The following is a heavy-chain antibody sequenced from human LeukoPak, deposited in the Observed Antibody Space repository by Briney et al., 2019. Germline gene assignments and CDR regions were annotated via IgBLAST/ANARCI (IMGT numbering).Heavy chain of an antibody. CDR3: TRVNLRGSQYNWFDP. CDR1: GGTFRSHI. CDR2: ITPIIDSA. D-gene: IGHD1-26*01. Sequence: ASVKVSCKTFGGTFRSHIFSWVRQAPGQGPEWMGKITPIIDSAKYSQKFRDRLTITGDSSTGTAYMELSSLTPEDTALYYCTRVNLRGSQYNWFDPWGQGTLVIVSS. V-gene: IGHV1-69*08. J-gene: IGHJ5*02.